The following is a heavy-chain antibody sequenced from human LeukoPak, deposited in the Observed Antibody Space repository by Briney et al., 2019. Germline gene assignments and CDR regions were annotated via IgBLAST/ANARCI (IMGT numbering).Heavy chain of an antibody. CDR3: VIVVEPPDSDGFDV. D-gene: IGHD1-14*01. CDR1: GFTFGNSW. J-gene: IGHJ3*01. Sequence: GGSLRLSCAASGFTFGNSWVHWVRHAPGKGLVWVSLINADGSTTTYEDSVKGRFTISRDNARNTLSLQMNSPTIEDTAVYYCVIVVEPPDSDGFDVWGQGTMITVSS. V-gene: IGHV3-74*01. CDR2: INADGSTT.